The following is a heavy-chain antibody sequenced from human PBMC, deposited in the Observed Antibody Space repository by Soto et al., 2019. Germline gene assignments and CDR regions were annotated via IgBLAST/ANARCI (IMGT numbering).Heavy chain of an antibody. D-gene: IGHD1-7*01. J-gene: IGHJ2*01. CDR2: ISYDGSNK. Sequence: QVQLVESGGGVVQPGRSLRLSCAASGLTFSTYAMHWVRQAPGRGLEWVAVISYDGSNKYYADSVKGRFTVSRDNSKTTLFLQMNSLRADDTAVYYCARGDNWNYGWYFDLWGRGTLVTVSS. CDR3: ARGDNWNYGWYFDL. V-gene: IGHV3-30*14. CDR1: GLTFSTYA.